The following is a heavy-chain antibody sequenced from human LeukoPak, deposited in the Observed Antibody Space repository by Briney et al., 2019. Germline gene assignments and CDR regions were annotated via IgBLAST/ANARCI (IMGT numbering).Heavy chain of an antibody. CDR1: RFTFSSYW. CDR2: IKQDGSEK. J-gene: IGHJ4*02. Sequence: GGSLRLSCAASRFTFSSYWMSWVRQAPGKGLEWVANIKQDGSEKYYVDSVKGRFTISRDNAKNSLYLQMNSLRAEDTAVYYCARVTGTTSVVFDSWGQGTLVTVSS. D-gene: IGHD1-7*01. CDR3: ARVTGTTSVVFDS. V-gene: IGHV3-7*01.